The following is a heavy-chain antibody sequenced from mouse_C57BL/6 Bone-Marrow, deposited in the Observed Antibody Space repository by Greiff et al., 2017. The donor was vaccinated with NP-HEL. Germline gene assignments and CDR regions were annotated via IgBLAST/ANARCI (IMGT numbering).Heavy chain of an antibody. V-gene: IGHV1-81*01. CDR2: IYPRSGNT. J-gene: IGHJ2*01. Sequence: VQLVESGAELARPGASVKLSCKASGYTFTSSGISWVKQRTGQGLEWIGEIYPRSGNTYYNEKFKGKATLTADKSSSTAYMELRSLTSEDSAVYFCARSVRDYFDYWGQGTTLTVSS. CDR3: ARSVRDYFDY. CDR1: GYTFTSSG.